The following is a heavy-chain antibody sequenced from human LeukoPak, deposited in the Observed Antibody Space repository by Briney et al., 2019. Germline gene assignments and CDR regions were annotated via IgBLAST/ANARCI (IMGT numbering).Heavy chain of an antibody. CDR2: ISGRGGST. Sequence: PGGSLRLSCAASGFTFSSYAVNWVRQAPGKGLQWVSAISGRGGSTYYADSVKGRFTISRDNSKNTLYLQMNSLRAEDTAVYYCAKSSNSGCDPFADYWGQGPLVTVSS. J-gene: IGHJ4*02. CDR1: GFTFSSYA. V-gene: IGHV3-23*01. D-gene: IGHD5-12*01. CDR3: AKSSNSGCDPFADY.